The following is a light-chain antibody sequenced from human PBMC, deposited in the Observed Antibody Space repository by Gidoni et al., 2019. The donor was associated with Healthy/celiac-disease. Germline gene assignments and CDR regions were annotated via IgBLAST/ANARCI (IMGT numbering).Light chain of an antibody. CDR1: QSISCSY. CDR2: GSS. V-gene: IGKV3-20*01. CDR3: QQYGSPWT. Sequence: EIVLPQSPCTLSLSPGERATLSCRASQSISCSYLAWYQQKPGPAHRLIIYGSSTRATGIPDWCTGSSSRTVFTLTSSRLEPEYFTVYCCQQYGSPWTFGQGTKVEIK. J-gene: IGKJ1*01.